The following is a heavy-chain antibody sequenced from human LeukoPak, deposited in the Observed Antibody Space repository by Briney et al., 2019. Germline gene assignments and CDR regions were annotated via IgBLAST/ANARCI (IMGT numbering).Heavy chain of an antibody. V-gene: IGHV4-34*01. Sequence: SETLSLTCAVYGGSFSGYYWSWIRQPPGKGLEWIGSIYYSGSTYYNPSLKSRVTISVDTSKNQFSLKLSSVTAADTAVYYCARVGSLRVFDYWGQGTLVTVSS. CDR2: IYYSGST. CDR3: ARVGSLRVFDY. CDR1: GGSFSGYY. D-gene: IGHD3-10*01. J-gene: IGHJ4*02.